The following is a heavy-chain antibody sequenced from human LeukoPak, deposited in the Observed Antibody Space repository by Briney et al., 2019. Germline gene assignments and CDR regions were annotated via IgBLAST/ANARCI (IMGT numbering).Heavy chain of an antibody. CDR2: ISSGDRT. CDR3: AREGRYYDSSGYYYEGFFDY. CDR1: GFTFSSYA. V-gene: IGHV3-23*01. J-gene: IGHJ4*02. Sequence: GGSLRLSCAASGFTFSSYAMNWVRQAPGKGLEWVAGISSGDRTFHAESVKGRFTISRDKSKDTLYLQMNSLRAEDTAVYYCAREGRYYDSSGYYYEGFFDYWGQGTLVTVSS. D-gene: IGHD3-22*01.